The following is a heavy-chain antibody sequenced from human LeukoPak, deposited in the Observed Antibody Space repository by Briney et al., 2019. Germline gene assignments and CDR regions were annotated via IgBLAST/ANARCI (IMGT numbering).Heavy chain of an antibody. CDR1: GGSISSSSYY. Sequence: SETLSLTCTVSGGSISSSSYYWGWLRQPPGKGLEWIGSIYYSGSTYYNPSLKSRVTISVDTSKNQFSLKLSSVTAADTAVYYCAQISGSYPDPLFDYWGQGTLVTVSS. V-gene: IGHV4-39*07. J-gene: IGHJ4*02. CDR2: IYYSGST. D-gene: IGHD1-26*01. CDR3: AQISGSYPDPLFDY.